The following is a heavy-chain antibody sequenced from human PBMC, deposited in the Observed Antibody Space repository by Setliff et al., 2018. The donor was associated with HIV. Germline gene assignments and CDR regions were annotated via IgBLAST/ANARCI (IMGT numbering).Heavy chain of an antibody. Sequence: GASVKVSCKASGYTFTNYAMHWVRQAPGQRLEWMGWINAGNDNTKYSHKFQGRVTITRDTSASTAYMELSSLRSEDTAVYYCARVTYDCAYCYFDYWGQGTLVSVSS. J-gene: IGHJ4*02. CDR2: INAGNDNT. CDR1: GYTFTNYA. CDR3: ARVTYDCAYCYFDY. V-gene: IGHV1-3*01. D-gene: IGHD2-21*01.